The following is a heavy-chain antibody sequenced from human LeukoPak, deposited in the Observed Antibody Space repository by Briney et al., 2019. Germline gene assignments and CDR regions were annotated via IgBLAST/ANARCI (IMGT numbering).Heavy chain of an antibody. CDR1: GFTFSNYA. J-gene: IGHJ5*02. CDR3: AKAYYGSGSPLDWFDP. Sequence: PGGSLRLSCAASGFTFSNYAMHWVRQAPGKGLPWVAVISYDGSNKFYADSVKGRFTISRDNSKNTLYLQMNSLRAEDTAVYYCAKAYYGSGSPLDWFDPWGQGTLVTVSS. V-gene: IGHV3-30-3*01. CDR2: ISYDGSNK. D-gene: IGHD3-10*01.